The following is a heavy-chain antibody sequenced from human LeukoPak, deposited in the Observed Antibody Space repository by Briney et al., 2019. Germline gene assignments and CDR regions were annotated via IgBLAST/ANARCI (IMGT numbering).Heavy chain of an antibody. CDR3: ARVYSGYPSYFDY. CDR1: GFTFSDYY. J-gene: IGHJ4*02. CDR2: ISSSGSTI. D-gene: IGHD5-12*01. Sequence: GGSLRLSCAASGFTFSDYYMSWIRQAPGKGLEGVSYISSSGSTIYYADSVKGRFTISRDNAKNSLYLQMNSLRAEDTAVYYCARVYSGYPSYFDYWGQGTLVTVSS. V-gene: IGHV3-11*01.